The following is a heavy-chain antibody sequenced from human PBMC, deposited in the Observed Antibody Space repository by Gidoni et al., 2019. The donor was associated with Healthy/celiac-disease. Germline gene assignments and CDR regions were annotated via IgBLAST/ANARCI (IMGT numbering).Heavy chain of an antibody. J-gene: IGHJ5*02. D-gene: IGHD2-2*02. CDR1: GGSFSGYY. V-gene: IGHV4-34*01. Sequence: QVQLQQWGAGLLQPSETLSLTCAVSGGSFSGYYWSWIRQPPGKGLEWIGEINHSGSTNYNPSLKSRVTISVDTSKNQFSLKLSSVTAADTAVYYCARGVRPLMYQLLYWGWFDPWGQGTLVTVSS. CDR3: ARGVRPLMYQLLYWGWFDP. CDR2: INHSGST.